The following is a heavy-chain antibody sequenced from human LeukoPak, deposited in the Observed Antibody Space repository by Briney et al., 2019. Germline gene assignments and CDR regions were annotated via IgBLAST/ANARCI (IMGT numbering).Heavy chain of an antibody. CDR2: IYYSGST. J-gene: IGHJ4*02. V-gene: IGHV4-59*01. CDR3: ASLIDYFDY. CDR1: GGSISSYY. Sequence: KPSETLSLTCTVSGGSISSYYWSWIRQPPGKGLEWIGYIYYSGSTNYNPSLKSRVTISVDTSKNQFSLKLSSVTAVDTAVYYCASLIDYFDYWGQGTLVTVSS.